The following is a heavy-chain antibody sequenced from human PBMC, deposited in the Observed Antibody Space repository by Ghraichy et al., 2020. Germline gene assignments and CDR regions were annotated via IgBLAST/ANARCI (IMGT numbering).Heavy chain of an antibody. CDR1: GGSISSGAYS. Sequence: SETLSLTCAVSGGSISSGAYSWSWIRQPPGKGLEWIGYIYHTGSTYYNPSLKSRVTISVDRSKNQFSLKLSSVTAADTAVYYCARVPIDSSGQGGYFDLWGRGTLVTVSS. D-gene: IGHD3-22*01. CDR2: IYHTGST. J-gene: IGHJ2*01. V-gene: IGHV4-30-2*01. CDR3: ARVPIDSSGQGGYFDL.